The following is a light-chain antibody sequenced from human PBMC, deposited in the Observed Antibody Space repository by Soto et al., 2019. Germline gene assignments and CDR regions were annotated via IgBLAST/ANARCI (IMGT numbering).Light chain of an antibody. V-gene: IGKV3-15*01. J-gene: IGKJ1*01. CDR2: GAS. CDR3: QQYNTWHPKMA. CDR1: QSVSSD. Sequence: VVTQSPATLSVFPGETATLSCRASQSVSSDLAWYQQRPGQAPRLLIYGASTRATGIPARFRGSGSGTECRLTISSLQSEDFATYYCQQYNTWHPKMAFGRGTKVEIK.